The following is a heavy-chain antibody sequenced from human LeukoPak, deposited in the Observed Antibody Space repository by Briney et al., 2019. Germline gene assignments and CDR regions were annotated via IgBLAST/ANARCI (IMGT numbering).Heavy chain of an antibody. CDR2: IKTNSYGGAT. D-gene: IGHD2-8*02. J-gene: IGHJ4*02. CDR3: TTDRPYIAGALEY. Sequence: GGSLRLSCAASGFTFPNAWMIWVRQAPGKGLQWVGRIKTNSYGGATDYAAPVKGRFTISRDDSQYTLYLQMNSLTTDDTALYYCTTDRPYIAGALEYWGQGALVTVSS. CDR1: GFTFPNAW. V-gene: IGHV3-15*01.